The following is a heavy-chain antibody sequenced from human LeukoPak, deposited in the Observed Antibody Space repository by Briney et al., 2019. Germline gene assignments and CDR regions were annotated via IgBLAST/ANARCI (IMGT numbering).Heavy chain of an antibody. CDR1: GFTFSSYA. J-gene: IGHJ4*02. D-gene: IGHD1-26*01. CDR2: ISGSGGST. Sequence: GGSLRLSCAASGFTFSSYAMSWVRPAPGKGLEWVSAISGSGGSTYYADSVKGRFTISRDNSKNTLYLQMNSLRAEDTAVYYCAKDGGGMGSYQNPRYYFDYWGQGTLVTVSS. V-gene: IGHV3-23*01. CDR3: AKDGGGMGSYQNPRYYFDY.